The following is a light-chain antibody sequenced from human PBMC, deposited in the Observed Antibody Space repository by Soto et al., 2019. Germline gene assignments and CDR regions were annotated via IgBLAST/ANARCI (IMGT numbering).Light chain of an antibody. CDR2: GAS. J-gene: IGKJ2*01. Sequence: EIVLTQSPGTLSLSPGERATLSCRASQSVPSDCLSWYRNKPGQAPTLLIYGASSRATGVPDRVSGSGSGTDFTLSINRLQAEEFAVYYCQPYGDFPYTFGHGLKLAI. CDR1: QSVPSDC. CDR3: QPYGDFPYT. V-gene: IGKV3-20*01.